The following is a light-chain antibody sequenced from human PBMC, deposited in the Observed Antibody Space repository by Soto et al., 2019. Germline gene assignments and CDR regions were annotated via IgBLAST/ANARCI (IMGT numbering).Light chain of an antibody. V-gene: IGKV3-20*01. CDR1: QVVSSSY. Sequence: IVLTQSPGTLSLSPGESATLSCRANQVVSSSYLAWYQQKPGQAPRLLIYHASDRATGVPDRFSGSGSGTDFALTITRLETEDLALFYCQQYGTFPFSFGQGIKLEIK. CDR3: QQYGTFPFS. J-gene: IGKJ2*01. CDR2: HAS.